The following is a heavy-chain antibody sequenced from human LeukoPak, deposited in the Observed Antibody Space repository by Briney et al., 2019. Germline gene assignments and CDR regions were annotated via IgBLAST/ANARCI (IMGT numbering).Heavy chain of an antibody. CDR1: GGSISSNSYY. CDR2: IYYSGST. D-gene: IGHD6-13*01. J-gene: IGHJ4*02. V-gene: IGHV4-39*07. CDR3: ADTIAAAGKNFDY. Sequence: SETLSLTCAVSGGSISSNSYYWGWIRQPPGKGLEWIGSIYYSGSTYYNPSLKSRVTISVDTSKNQFSLKLSSVTAADTAVYYCADTIAAAGKNFDYWGQGTLVTVSS.